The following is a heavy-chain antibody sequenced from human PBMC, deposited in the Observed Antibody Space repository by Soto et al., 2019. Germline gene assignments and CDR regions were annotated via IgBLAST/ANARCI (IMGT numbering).Heavy chain of an antibody. Sequence: QVQLVQSGAEVKKPGSSVNVSCKASGGTFSNYAISWVRQAPGQGLEWMGGIIPIFGTSNWAERFQGRVTFSADKSTATASMNLSSLRSDDTAIYYCARASSDCTSVRCTPPYFYYAMDVRGQGTTVTVSS. D-gene: IGHD2-8*02. J-gene: IGHJ6*02. CDR2: IIPIFGTS. CDR3: ARASSDCTSVRCTPPYFYYAMDV. V-gene: IGHV1-69*06. CDR1: GGTFSNYA.